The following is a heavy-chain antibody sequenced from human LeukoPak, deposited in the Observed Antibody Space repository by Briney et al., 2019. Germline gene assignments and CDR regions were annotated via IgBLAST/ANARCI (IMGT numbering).Heavy chain of an antibody. J-gene: IGHJ4*02. D-gene: IGHD6-19*01. CDR2: IIPIFGTA. CDR1: GGPFSSYA. CDR3: AREDSSGCFDY. Sequence: SVKVSCKASGGPFSSYAISWARQAPGQGLEWMGRIIPIFGTANYAQKFQGRVTITTDESTSTAYMELSSLRSEDTAVYYCAREDSSGCFDYWGQGTLVTVSS. V-gene: IGHV1-69*05.